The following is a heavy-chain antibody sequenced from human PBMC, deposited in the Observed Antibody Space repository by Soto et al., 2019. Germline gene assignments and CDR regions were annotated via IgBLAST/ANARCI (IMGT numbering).Heavy chain of an antibody. V-gene: IGHV4-34*01. CDR1: GGSFSGYY. J-gene: IGHJ4*02. D-gene: IGHD3-3*01. CDR3: ARLYDFWSGYYLKYFDY. CDR2: INHRGST. Sequence: SETLSLTCAVYGGSFSGYYWSWIRQPPGKGLEWTGEINHRGSTNHNPSLKSRVTISVDTSKNQFSLKLSSVTAADTAVYYCARLYDFWSGYYLKYFDYWGQGILVTVSS.